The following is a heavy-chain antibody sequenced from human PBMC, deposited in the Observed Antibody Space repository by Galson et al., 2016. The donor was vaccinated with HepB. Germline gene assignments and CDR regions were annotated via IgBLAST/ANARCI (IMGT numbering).Heavy chain of an antibody. J-gene: IGHJ5*02. CDR3: ATLALRFLERRRSPNWFDP. CDR1: GNTLTELS. CDR2: FDPEDGET. V-gene: IGHV1-24*01. D-gene: IGHD3-3*01. Sequence: SVKVSCKVPGNTLTELSVHWVRQAPGKGLEWMGGFDPEDGETIYAQKFQGRVTMTEDTSTDTAYMELSSLRSEDTAVYYCATLALRFLERRRSPNWFDPWGQGTLVTVSS.